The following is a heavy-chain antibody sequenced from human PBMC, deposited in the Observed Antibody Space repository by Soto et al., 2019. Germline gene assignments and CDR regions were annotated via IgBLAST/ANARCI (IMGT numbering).Heavy chain of an antibody. CDR2: VWFDGNNK. J-gene: IGHJ4*02. Sequence: QVQLVESGGGVVQPGRSLRLSCVASGFTFTSSMHWVRQAPGKGLEWVAVVWFDGNNKYYADSVKGRFTISRDNSKNTLDLQMDSLRVEDTAVYCCVRGASRYDSSGANFDSWGQGNLVTVSS. CDR3: VRGASRYDSSGANFDS. CDR1: GFTFTSS. V-gene: IGHV3-33*01. D-gene: IGHD3-22*01.